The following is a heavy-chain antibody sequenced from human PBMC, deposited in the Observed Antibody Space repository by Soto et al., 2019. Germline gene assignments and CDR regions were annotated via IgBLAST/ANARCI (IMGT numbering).Heavy chain of an antibody. J-gene: IGHJ5*02. D-gene: IGHD2-15*01. CDR1: GGTFSSYT. Sequence: SVKVSCKASGGTFSSYTISWVRQAPGQGLEWMGRIIPILGIANYAQKFQGRVTITADKSTSTAYMELSSLRSEDTAVYYCARDHLPIDSNWFDPWGQGTLVTVSS. V-gene: IGHV1-69*04. CDR2: IIPILGIA. CDR3: ARDHLPIDSNWFDP.